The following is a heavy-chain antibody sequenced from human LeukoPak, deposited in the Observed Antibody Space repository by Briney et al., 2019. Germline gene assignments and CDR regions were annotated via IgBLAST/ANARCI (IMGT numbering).Heavy chain of an antibody. D-gene: IGHD3-22*01. J-gene: IGHJ5*02. CDR1: GFTFSNYN. V-gene: IGHV3-48*01. CDR2: ITSSSSTR. CDR3: GKGLGGSSGYSKP. Sequence: PGGSLRLSCAASGFTFSNYNMNWVRQAPGKGLEWVSFITSSSSTRYYADSVKGRFTISRDNAKTSLYLQMNSLRAEDTAVYYWGKGLGGSSGYSKPWGQGTLVTVSS.